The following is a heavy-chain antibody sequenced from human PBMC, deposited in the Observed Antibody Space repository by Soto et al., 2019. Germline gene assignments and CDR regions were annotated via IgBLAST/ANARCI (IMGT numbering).Heavy chain of an antibody. CDR1: GGSISSSNW. V-gene: IGHV4-4*02. CDR3: ARRQQLVGFYYYYGMDV. J-gene: IGHJ6*02. Sequence: SETLSLTCAVSGGSISSSNWWSWVRQPPGKGLEWIGEIYHSGSTNYNPSLKSRVTISVDKSKNQFSMELSSVTAAATAVYYCARRQQLVGFYYYYGMDVWGQGTTVTVSS. D-gene: IGHD6-13*01. CDR2: IYHSGST.